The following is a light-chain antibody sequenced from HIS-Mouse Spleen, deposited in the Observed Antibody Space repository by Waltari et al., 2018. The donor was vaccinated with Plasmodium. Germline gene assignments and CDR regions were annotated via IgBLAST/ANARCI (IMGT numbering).Light chain of an antibody. Sequence: EIVMTQSPATLSVSPGERATLSCRASPSVSSNLAWYQQKPGQAPRLLIYGASTRATGIPARFSGSGSGTEFTLTISSLQSEDFAVYYCQQYNNWSFTFAPGTKVDIK. CDR2: GAS. CDR1: PSVSSN. CDR3: QQYNNWSFT. J-gene: IGKJ3*01. V-gene: IGKV3-15*01.